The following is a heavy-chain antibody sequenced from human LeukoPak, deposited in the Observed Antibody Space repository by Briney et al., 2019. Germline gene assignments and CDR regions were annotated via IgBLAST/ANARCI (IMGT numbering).Heavy chain of an antibody. J-gene: IGHJ4*02. D-gene: IGHD3-22*01. V-gene: IGHV1-46*01. CDR2: INPSGGST. Sequence: ASVKVSCRASGYTFTSYYMHWVRQAPGQGLEWMGIINPSGGSTSYAQKFQGRVTMTRDTSTSTVYMELSSLRSEDTAVYYCARDRRRYYYDSSGYNCQGAGYWGQGTLVTVSS. CDR1: GYTFTSYY. CDR3: ARDRRRYYYDSSGYNCQGAGY.